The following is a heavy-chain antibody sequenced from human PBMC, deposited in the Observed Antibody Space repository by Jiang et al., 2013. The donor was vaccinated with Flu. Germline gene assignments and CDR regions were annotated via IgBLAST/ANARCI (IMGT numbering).Heavy chain of an antibody. CDR3: ARQAVGDYSPYYYYGMDV. Sequence: SGAEVKKPGESLKISCKGSGYSFTSYWIGWVRQMPGKGLEWMGIIYPGDSDTRYSPSFQGQGTISADKSISTAYLQWSSLKASDTAMYYCARQAVGDYSPYYYYGMDVWGQGTTVTVSS. CDR2: IYPGDSDT. J-gene: IGHJ6*02. V-gene: IGHV5-51*01. CDR1: GYSFTSYW. D-gene: IGHD4-17*01.